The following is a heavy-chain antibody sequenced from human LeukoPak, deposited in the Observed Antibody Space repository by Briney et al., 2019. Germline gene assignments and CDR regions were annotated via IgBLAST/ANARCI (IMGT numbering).Heavy chain of an antibody. V-gene: IGHV3-23*01. CDR1: GFTLSSYA. D-gene: IGHD2-2*01. CDR2: ISGGGGST. Sequence: GGSLRLSCVASGFTLSSYAMSWVRQAPGEGLAWVSTISGGGGSTWNADSVKGRFSISRDNSKNTLYLQMNSLRADDTAVYYCAKAHCSSISCSRADNWGQGTLVTVSS. CDR3: AKAHCSSISCSRADN. J-gene: IGHJ4*02.